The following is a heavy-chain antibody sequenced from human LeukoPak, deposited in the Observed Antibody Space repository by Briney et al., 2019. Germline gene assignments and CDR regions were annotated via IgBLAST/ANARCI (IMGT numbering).Heavy chain of an antibody. D-gene: IGHD4-11*01. V-gene: IGHV3-48*01. CDR1: GFIFNTYN. CDR3: ARDRDYRFSFDI. J-gene: IGHJ3*02. CDR2: ISGGSSTI. Sequence: GGSQRLSCTASGFIFNTYNMNWVRQAPGKGLEWVSYISGGSSTIYYADSVKGRFTISRDNAKKSLYLQMNSLRAEDTAVYYCARDRDYRFSFDIWGQGTMVTVSS.